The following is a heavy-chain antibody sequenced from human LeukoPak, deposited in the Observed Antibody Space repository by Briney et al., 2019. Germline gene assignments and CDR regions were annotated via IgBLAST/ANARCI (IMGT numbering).Heavy chain of an antibody. V-gene: IGHV3-21*01. CDR2: ITSSNNYI. D-gene: IGHD3-3*01. Sequence: GRSLRLSCAASGFTFSSYSMNWVRQAPGKGLEWVSSITSSNNYIYYADSVKGRFTISRDNAKNSLYLQMNSLRAEDTAVYYCARGIMIFGVAYYYGMDVWGQGTTVTVSS. J-gene: IGHJ6*02. CDR1: GFTFSSYS. CDR3: ARGIMIFGVAYYYGMDV.